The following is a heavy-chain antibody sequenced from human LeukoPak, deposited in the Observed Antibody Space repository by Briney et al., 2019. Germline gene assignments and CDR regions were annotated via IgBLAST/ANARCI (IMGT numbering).Heavy chain of an antibody. Sequence: GASVKVSCKASGGTFSSYAINWVRQATGQGLEWMGWMNPNSGNTGYAQKFQGRVTMTRNTSISTAYMELSSLRSEDTAVYYCARSVVYFGVGLDVWGQGTTVTVSS. CDR2: MNPNSGNT. V-gene: IGHV1-8*02. CDR1: GGTFSSYA. D-gene: IGHD3-3*01. CDR3: ARSVVYFGVGLDV. J-gene: IGHJ6*02.